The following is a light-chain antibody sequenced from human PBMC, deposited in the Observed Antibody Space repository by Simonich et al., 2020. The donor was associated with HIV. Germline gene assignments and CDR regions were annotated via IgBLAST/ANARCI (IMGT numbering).Light chain of an antibody. CDR2: DVS. CDR1: SSDVGGYNY. V-gene: IGLV2-14*01. Sequence: QSALTQPASVSGSPGQSITISCTGTSSDVGGYNYVSWYQQHPGKAPKLMIYDVSKRPSGGSNLFSGSKSGNTASLTISGLQAEDEADYYCSSYTSSSTWVFGGGTKLTVL. CDR3: SSYTSSSTWV. J-gene: IGLJ3*02.